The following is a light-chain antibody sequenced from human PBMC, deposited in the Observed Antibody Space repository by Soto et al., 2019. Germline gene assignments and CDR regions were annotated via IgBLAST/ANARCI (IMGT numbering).Light chain of an antibody. CDR2: HVS. CDR3: QQYETSPLT. Sequence: EIVLTQSPGTLSLSPGDRATLSCRASQSVSSNFLAWYQQKPGQAPRLLVYHVSTRATGIPDRFSGSGSGTDFTLTISRLEPEDFAVYHCQQYETSPLTFGQGTKVDIK. CDR1: QSVSSNF. V-gene: IGKV3-20*01. J-gene: IGKJ1*01.